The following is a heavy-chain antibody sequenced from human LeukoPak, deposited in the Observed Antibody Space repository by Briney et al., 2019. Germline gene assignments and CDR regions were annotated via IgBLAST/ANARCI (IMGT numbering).Heavy chain of an antibody. D-gene: IGHD2-8*01. Sequence: SETLSLTCTVSGGSVSSGSYYWSWIRQPPGKGLEWIGYIYYSGSTNYNPSLKSRVTISVDTSKNQFSLKLSSVTAADTAVYYCARDRVGVPVWSQGTLVTVSS. V-gene: IGHV4-61*01. CDR1: GGSVSSGSYY. CDR3: ARDRVGVPV. CDR2: IYYSGST. J-gene: IGHJ4*02.